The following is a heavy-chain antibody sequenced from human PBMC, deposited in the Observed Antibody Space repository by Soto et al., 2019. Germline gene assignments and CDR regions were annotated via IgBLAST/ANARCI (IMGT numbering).Heavy chain of an antibody. CDR3: ARGGYGYGYAYYFDS. J-gene: IGHJ4*02. CDR2: IYYSGST. Sequence: SETLSLTCTVSGGSVSSGSYYWSWIRQPPGKGLEWIGYIYYSGSTNYNPSLKSRVTISVDTSKNQFSLKLSSVTAADTAVYYFARGGYGYGYAYYFDSWGQGTLVTVSS. CDR1: GGSVSSGSYY. D-gene: IGHD5-18*01. V-gene: IGHV4-61*01.